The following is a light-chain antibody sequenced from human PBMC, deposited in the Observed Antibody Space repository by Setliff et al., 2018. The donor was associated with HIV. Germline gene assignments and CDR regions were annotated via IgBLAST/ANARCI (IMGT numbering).Light chain of an antibody. CDR2: TDI. V-gene: IGLV1-40*01. CDR3: QSFDSSLNGYV. CDR1: DSNIGAGYD. Sequence: QSVLTQPPSVSGAPGQRVIISCTGGDSNIGAGYDVHWYQQLPGEAPKLLIYTDIYRPSGVPDRFSGSKSASSASLAITGLQAEDEADYYCQSFDSSLNGYVFGSGTKVTVL. J-gene: IGLJ1*01.